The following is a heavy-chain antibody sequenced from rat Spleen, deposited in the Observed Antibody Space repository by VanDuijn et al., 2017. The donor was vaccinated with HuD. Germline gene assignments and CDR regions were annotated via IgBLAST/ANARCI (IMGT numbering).Heavy chain of an antibody. D-gene: IGHD1-12*03. CDR2: ISPSGGIT. CDR3: VRHGYTRYYFDY. Sequence: EVQLVESGGALVQPGRSLKLSCAASGFTFSSYDMAWVRQAPTKGLEWVASISPSGGITYYRDSVKGRFTVSRDNAKSTLYLQMDSLRSEDTATYYCVRHGYTRYYFDYWGQGVMVTVSS. V-gene: IGHV5-25*01. J-gene: IGHJ2*01. CDR1: GFTFSSYD.